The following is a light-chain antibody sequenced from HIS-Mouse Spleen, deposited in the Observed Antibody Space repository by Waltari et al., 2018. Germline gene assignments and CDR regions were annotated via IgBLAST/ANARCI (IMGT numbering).Light chain of an antibody. CDR3: NSRDSSGNHLGVV. V-gene: IGLV3-19*01. J-gene: IGLJ2*01. CDR1: SLRSYY. Sequence: SSELTQDPAVSVALGQTVRITCQGDSLRSYYASWYQQKPGQAPVLVIYGKNNRPSGIPDRVSGSSSGNTASLTITGAQAEDEADYYCNSRDSSGNHLGVVFGGGTKLTVL. CDR2: GKN.